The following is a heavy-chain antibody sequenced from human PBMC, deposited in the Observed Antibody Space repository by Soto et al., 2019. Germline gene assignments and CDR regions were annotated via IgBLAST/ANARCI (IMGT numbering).Heavy chain of an antibody. J-gene: IGHJ6*02. CDR1: GGSISSDGNY. CDR3: ARARMVRGIIYYYGMDV. Sequence: QVQLQESGPGLVKSSQTLSLTCTVSGGSISSDGNYWSWIRQHPGKGLEWIGYIYYSGSTNYNPSLKSRVTLSVGPFKNQFSLKLNSVTAADTGVEYWARARMVRGIIYYYGMDVWGQGTTVTVSS. CDR2: IYYSGST. V-gene: IGHV4-31*03. D-gene: IGHD3-10*01.